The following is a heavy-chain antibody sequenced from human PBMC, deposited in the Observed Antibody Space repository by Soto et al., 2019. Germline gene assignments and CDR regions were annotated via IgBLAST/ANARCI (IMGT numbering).Heavy chain of an antibody. J-gene: IGHJ4*02. CDR2: IYYDGSNK. V-gene: IGHV3-33*01. CDR3: ARRGPGTYFDY. CDR1: GFTFRNYG. D-gene: IGHD6-13*01. Sequence: PGGSLRLSCAASGFTFRNYGMHWVRQAPGNGLEWVAVIYYDGSNKYYSDSVKGRFTISRDNSKNTLYLQMNSLRAEDTAVYYCARRGPGTYFDYWGQGTLVTVSS.